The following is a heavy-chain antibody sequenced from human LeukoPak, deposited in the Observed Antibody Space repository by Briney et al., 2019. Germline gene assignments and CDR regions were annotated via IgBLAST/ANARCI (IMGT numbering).Heavy chain of an antibody. J-gene: IGHJ3*02. CDR3: AKPIAARPRRSVGAFDI. V-gene: IGHV3-30*04. D-gene: IGHD6-6*01. CDR1: GFTFSSYA. CDR2: ISYDGSNK. Sequence: GGSLRLSCAASGFTFSSYAMHWVRQAPGKGLEWVAVISYDGSNKYYADSVKGRFTISRDNSKNTLYLQMNSLRAEDTAVYYCAKPIAARPRRSVGAFDIWGQGTMVTVSS.